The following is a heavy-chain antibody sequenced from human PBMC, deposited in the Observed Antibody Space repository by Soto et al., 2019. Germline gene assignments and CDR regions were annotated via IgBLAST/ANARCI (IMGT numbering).Heavy chain of an antibody. J-gene: IGHJ6*02. V-gene: IGHV3-23*01. Sequence: EVQLLESGGGLVQPGGSLRLSCAASGFTFSSYAMSWVRQAPGKGLEWVSAISGSGGSTYYADSVKGRFTISRDNSKNTLYLQMNSLRAEDTAVYYCAKDQITMIVVRYGMDVWGQGTTVTVPS. CDR2: ISGSGGST. CDR1: GFTFSSYA. CDR3: AKDQITMIVVRYGMDV. D-gene: IGHD3-22*01.